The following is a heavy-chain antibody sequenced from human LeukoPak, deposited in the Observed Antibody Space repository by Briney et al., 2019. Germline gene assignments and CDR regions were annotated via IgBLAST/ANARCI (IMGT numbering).Heavy chain of an antibody. D-gene: IGHD2-15*01. CDR1: GFTFSASD. CDR2: ISSSSSYI. J-gene: IGHJ4*02. CDR3: ARGAPYCSGGSCMYYFDY. Sequence: PGGSLRLSCAASGFTFSASDMNWVRQTPGKGLEWVSSISSSSSYIYYADSVKGRFSISRDNAKNSLYLQMNSLRAEDTAVYYCARGAPYCSGGSCMYYFDYWGQGTLVTVSS. V-gene: IGHV3-21*01.